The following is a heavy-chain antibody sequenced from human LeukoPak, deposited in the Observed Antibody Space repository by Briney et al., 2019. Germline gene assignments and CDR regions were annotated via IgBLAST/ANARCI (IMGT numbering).Heavy chain of an antibody. D-gene: IGHD2-2*01. CDR3: ARLSGFGSSAY. V-gene: IGHV4-34*01. Sequence: TSETLSLTCAVYGGSFSGYYWSWIRQPPGKGLEWIGEINHSGSTNYNPSLKSRVTISVDTSKNQFSLKLSSVTAADTAVYYCARLSGFGSSAYWGQGTLVTVSS. CDR1: GGSFSGYY. J-gene: IGHJ4*02. CDR2: INHSGST.